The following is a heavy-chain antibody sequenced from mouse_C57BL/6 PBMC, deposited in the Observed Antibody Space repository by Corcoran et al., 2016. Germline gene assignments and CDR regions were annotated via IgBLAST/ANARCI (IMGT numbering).Heavy chain of an antibody. D-gene: IGHD3-2*02. CDR1: GYTFTTYG. J-gene: IGHJ2*01. V-gene: IGHV9-3*01. Sequence: QIQLVQSGPELKKPGETVKISCKASGYTFTTYGMSWVKQAPGKGLKWMGWINTYSGVPTYADDFKGRFAFSLEISASTAYLQINNLKNEDTATYFCARREQLNYWGQGTTLTVSS. CDR2: INTYSGVP. CDR3: ARREQLNY.